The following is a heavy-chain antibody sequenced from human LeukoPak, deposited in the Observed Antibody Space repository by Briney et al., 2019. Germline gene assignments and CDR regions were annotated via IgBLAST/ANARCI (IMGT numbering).Heavy chain of an antibody. Sequence: GGSLRLSCAASGFTFSSYDMHWVRQATGKGLEWVSAIGTAGDTYYPGSVKGRFTISRENAKNSLYLQMNSLRAGDTAVYYCARVKYGSGILDYWGQGTLVTVSS. CDR1: GFTFSSYD. J-gene: IGHJ4*02. D-gene: IGHD3-10*01. CDR3: ARVKYGSGILDY. V-gene: IGHV3-13*01. CDR2: IGTAGDT.